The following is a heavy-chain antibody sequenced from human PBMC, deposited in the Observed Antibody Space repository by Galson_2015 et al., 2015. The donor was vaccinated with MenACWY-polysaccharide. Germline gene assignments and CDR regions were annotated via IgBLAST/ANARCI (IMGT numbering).Heavy chain of an antibody. D-gene: IGHD2-15*01. CDR1: GGTFSSYA. V-gene: IGHV1-69*13. CDR3: AREHCSGGSCYEALALDY. Sequence: SVKVSCKASGGTFSSYAISWVRQAPGQGLEWMGGIIPIFGTANYAQKFQGRVTITADESTSTAYMELSSLRSEDTAVYYCAREHCSGGSCYEALALDYWGQGTLVTVSS. J-gene: IGHJ4*02. CDR2: IIPIFGTA.